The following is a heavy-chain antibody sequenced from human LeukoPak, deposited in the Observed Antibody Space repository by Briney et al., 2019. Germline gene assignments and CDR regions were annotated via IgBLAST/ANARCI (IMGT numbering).Heavy chain of an antibody. CDR2: IYSGGGT. J-gene: IGHJ4*02. D-gene: IGHD3-22*01. CDR3: ASTRRSSGYYY. CDR1: GFTVSSNY. V-gene: IGHV3-66*01. Sequence: GGSLRLSCAASGFTVSSNYINWVRQAPGKGLEWVSIIYSGGGTYYADSVKGTFTISRDNSKNTLYLQMNSLRVEDTAVYYCASTRRSSGYYYWGQGTLVTVSS.